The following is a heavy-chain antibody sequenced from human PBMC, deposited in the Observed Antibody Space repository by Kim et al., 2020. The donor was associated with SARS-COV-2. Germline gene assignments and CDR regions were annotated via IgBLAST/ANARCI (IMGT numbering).Heavy chain of an antibody. CDR3: ARGGPYSSSWYADGWWFDP. CDR1: GFTFSSYD. CDR2: IGTAGDT. J-gene: IGHJ5*02. V-gene: IGHV3-13*04. D-gene: IGHD6-13*01. Sequence: GGSLRLSCAASGFTFSSYDMHWVRQATGKGLEWVSAIGTAGDTYYPGSVKGRFTISRENAKNSLYLQMNSLRAGDTAVYYCARGGPYSSSWYADGWWFDPWGQGTLVTVSS.